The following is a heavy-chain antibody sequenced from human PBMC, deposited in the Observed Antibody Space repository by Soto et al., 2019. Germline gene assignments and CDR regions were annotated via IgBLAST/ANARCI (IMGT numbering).Heavy chain of an antibody. V-gene: IGHV2-70*01. J-gene: IGHJ4*02. D-gene: IGHD3-22*01. CDR2: IDWDDDK. Sequence: SGPTLVNPTQTLTLTCTFSGFSLSTSGMCVSWIRQPPGKALEWLALIDWDDDKYYSTSLKTRLTISKDTSKNQVVLTMTNMEPVDTATYYCARTLYYDSSGYYARFDYWGQGTLVSVSS. CDR3: ARTLYYDSSGYYARFDY. CDR1: GFSLSTSGMC.